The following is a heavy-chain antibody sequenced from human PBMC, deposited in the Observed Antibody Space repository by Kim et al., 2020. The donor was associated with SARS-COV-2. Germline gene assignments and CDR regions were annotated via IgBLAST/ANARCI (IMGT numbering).Heavy chain of an antibody. CDR2: IYYRGST. V-gene: IGHV4-39*01. D-gene: IGHD1-26*01. Sequence: SETLSLTCTVSGGSISTKSNYWGWIRQPPGKGLECIGTIYYRGSTDYNPSLKSRVTVSVDTSKNQSSLKLTSITAADTAVHYCARLPIGIYSHFAFWGQ. CDR1: GGSISTKSNY. CDR3: ARLPIGIYSHFAF. J-gene: IGHJ4*02.